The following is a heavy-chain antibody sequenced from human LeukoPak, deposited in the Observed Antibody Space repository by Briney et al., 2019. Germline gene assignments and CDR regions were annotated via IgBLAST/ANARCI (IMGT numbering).Heavy chain of an antibody. V-gene: IGHV4-4*07. Sequence: SETLSLTCTVSGGSISSYYWSWIRQPAGKGLEWIGRIYTSGSTNYNPSLKSRVTVSVDTSKNQFSLKLSSVTAADTAVYYCARDSRYYDSSGYYYRDWFDPWGQGTLVTVSS. CDR3: ARDSRYYDSSGYYYRDWFDP. J-gene: IGHJ5*02. D-gene: IGHD3-22*01. CDR1: GGSISSYY. CDR2: IYTSGST.